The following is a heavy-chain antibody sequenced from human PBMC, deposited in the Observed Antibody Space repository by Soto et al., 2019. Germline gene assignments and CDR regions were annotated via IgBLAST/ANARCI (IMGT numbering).Heavy chain of an antibody. CDR1: GFTFSSYG. CDR2: ISYDGSNK. J-gene: IGHJ4*02. CDR3: AKDLRSHYDSSGYLFDY. V-gene: IGHV3-30*18. D-gene: IGHD3-22*01. Sequence: SGGSLRLSCAASGFTFSSYGMHWVRQAPGKGLEWVAVISYDGSNKYYADSVRGRFTISRDNSKNTLYLQMNSLRAEDTAVYYCAKDLRSHYDSSGYLFDYWGQGTLVTVSS.